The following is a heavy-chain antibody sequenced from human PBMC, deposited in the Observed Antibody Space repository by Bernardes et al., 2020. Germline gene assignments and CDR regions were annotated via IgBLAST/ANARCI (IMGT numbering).Heavy chain of an antibody. CDR1: GGSISSSSYY. V-gene: IGHV4-39*01. J-gene: IGHJ4*02. CDR2: IYYSGST. Sequence: SETLSLTCTVSGGSISSSSYYWGWIRQPPGKGLEWIGSIYYSGSTYYNPSLKSRVTISVDTSKNQFSLKLSSVTAADTAVYYCARRLRPYYDFWSGYSLYPHFDYWGQGTLVTVSS. D-gene: IGHD3-3*01. CDR3: ARRLRPYYDFWSGYSLYPHFDY.